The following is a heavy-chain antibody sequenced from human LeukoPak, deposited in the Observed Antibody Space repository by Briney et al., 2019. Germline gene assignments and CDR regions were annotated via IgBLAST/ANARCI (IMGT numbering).Heavy chain of an antibody. CDR3: ARHQGNYGDYYYYMDV. V-gene: IGHV4-39*01. D-gene: IGHD4-17*01. CDR1: GGSISSSSYY. J-gene: IGHJ6*03. CDR2: VYYSGST. Sequence: PSETLSLTCTVSGGSISSSSYYWGWLRQPPGKGLEWIGSVYYSGSTYYNPSLKSRVTISVDTSKNQFSLKLSSVIAADTAVYYCARHQGNYGDYYYYMDVWGKGTTVTVS.